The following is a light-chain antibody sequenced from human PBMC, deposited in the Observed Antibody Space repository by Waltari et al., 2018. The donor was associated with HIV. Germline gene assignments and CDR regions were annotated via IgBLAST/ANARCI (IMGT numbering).Light chain of an antibody. V-gene: IGKV3-15*01. CDR2: GPS. CDR3: QQYKEGPRT. Sequence: EIVMTQSPATLSVSPGERATLSCTASQSVSNNLAWYQQKPGQAPRLLSYGPSTRATATPARISASGSGTEFTLTSSSLKTEDFAMYYGQQYKEGPRTFDQGTKVEIK. J-gene: IGKJ1*01. CDR1: QSVSNN.